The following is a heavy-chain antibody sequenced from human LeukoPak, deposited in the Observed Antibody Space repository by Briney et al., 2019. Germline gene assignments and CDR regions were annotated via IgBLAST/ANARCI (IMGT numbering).Heavy chain of an antibody. J-gene: IGHJ4*02. CDR1: GGSISSYY. CDR2: IYYSGST. CDR3: ARGYCSGGSCYSDY. Sequence: SETLSLTCTVSGGSISSYYWSWLRQPPGKGLEWIGYIYYSGSTNYNPSLKSRVTISVDTSKNQFSLELSSVTAADTAVYYCARGYCSGGSCYSDYWGQGTLVTVSS. D-gene: IGHD2-15*01. V-gene: IGHV4-59*01.